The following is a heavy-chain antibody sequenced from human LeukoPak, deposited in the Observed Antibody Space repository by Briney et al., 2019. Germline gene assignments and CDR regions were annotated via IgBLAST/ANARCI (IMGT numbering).Heavy chain of an antibody. CDR2: IYPGDSDT. Sequence: GESLKISCKGSGYSFTSYWIGWVRQMPGKGLEWMGIIYPGDSDTRYSPSFQGQVAISADKSISTAYLQWSSLKASDTAMYYCARRTPPYDSSGYYDYWGQGTLVTVSS. CDR1: GYSFTSYW. CDR3: ARRTPPYDSSGYYDY. V-gene: IGHV5-51*01. D-gene: IGHD3-22*01. J-gene: IGHJ4*02.